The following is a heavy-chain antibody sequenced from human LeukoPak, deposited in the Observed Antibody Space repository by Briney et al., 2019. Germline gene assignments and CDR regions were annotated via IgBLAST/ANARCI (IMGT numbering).Heavy chain of an antibody. CDR2: MNPNSGNT. V-gene: IGHV1-8*01. J-gene: IGHJ6*03. Sequence: ASVKVSCKASGYTFTSYDINWVRQATGQGLEWMGWMNPNSGNTGYAQKFQGRVTMTRNTSISTAYMELSSLRSEDTAVYYCALRGYSYGSPHYYYYYMDVWGKGTTVTVSS. CDR1: GYTFTSYD. CDR3: ALRGYSYGSPHYYYYYMDV. D-gene: IGHD5-18*01.